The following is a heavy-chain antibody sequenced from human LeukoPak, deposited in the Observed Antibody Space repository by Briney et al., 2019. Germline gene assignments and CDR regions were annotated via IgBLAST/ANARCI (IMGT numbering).Heavy chain of an antibody. D-gene: IGHD4-17*01. Sequence: PGGSLRLSCAASGFTVSSNYMSWVRQAPGKGLEWVSVTYSGGSTYYADSVKGRFTISRDNSKNTLYHQMKSLSAEDTARYYCASYGDYAYWGQGTLVTVSS. J-gene: IGHJ4*02. V-gene: IGHV3-53*01. CDR1: GFTVSSNY. CDR3: ASYGDYAY. CDR2: TYSGGST.